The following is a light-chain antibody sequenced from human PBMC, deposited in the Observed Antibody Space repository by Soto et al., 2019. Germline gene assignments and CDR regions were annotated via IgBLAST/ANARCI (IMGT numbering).Light chain of an antibody. CDR1: QSVVHSSNNENY. CDR2: WAS. J-gene: IGKJ4*01. Sequence: DIVMTQSPDSLSVSLGERATINCKSSQSVVHSSNNENYLAWYQQKPGQPPKLLISWASTRESGVPDRFTGGGSGTEFTLTISSLQPEDGAIYYCQQYVSVPLTFGGRTKVAIK. CDR3: QQYVSVPLT. V-gene: IGKV4-1*01.